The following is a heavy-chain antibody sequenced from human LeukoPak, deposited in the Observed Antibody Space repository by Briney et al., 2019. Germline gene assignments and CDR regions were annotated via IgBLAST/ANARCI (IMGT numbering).Heavy chain of an antibody. CDR2: IIPIFGTA. Sequence: ASVKVSCKASGGTFSSYAISWVRQAPGQGLEWMGGIIPIFGTANYAQKFQGRVTITADESTSTAYMELNSLRAEDTAVYYCAKDLWGGSYYLLYYFDYWGQGTLVTVSS. V-gene: IGHV1-69*13. D-gene: IGHD1-26*01. J-gene: IGHJ4*02. CDR1: GGTFSSYA. CDR3: AKDLWGGSYYLLYYFDY.